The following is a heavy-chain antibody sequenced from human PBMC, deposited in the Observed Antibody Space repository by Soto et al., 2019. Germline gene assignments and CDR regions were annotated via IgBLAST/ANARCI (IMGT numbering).Heavy chain of an antibody. D-gene: IGHD5-18*01. V-gene: IGHV1-69*12. Sequence: QVQLVQSGAEVKKPGSSVKVSCKASGGTFSSYAISWVRQAPGQGLEWMGGIIPIFGTANYAQKFQGRVTITADESTSTAYMERSSLRSEDTAVYYCARAHNGYSGTSYYYYGMDVWGQGTTVTVSS. CDR3: ARAHNGYSGTSYYYYGMDV. CDR1: GGTFSSYA. J-gene: IGHJ6*02. CDR2: IIPIFGTA.